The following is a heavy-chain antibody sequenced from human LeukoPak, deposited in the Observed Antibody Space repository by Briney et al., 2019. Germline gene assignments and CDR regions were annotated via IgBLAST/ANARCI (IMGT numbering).Heavy chain of an antibody. V-gene: IGHV3-48*01. J-gene: IGHJ5*02. D-gene: IGHD3-10*01. Sequence: GGSLRLSCAASGFTFSSYSMNWVRQAPGKGLEWVSYISSASNTIYYADSVKGRFTISRDNAKNSMYLQMNSLRAEDTAMYYCARDGWFGDYNWFDPWGQGTLVTVSS. CDR1: GFTFSSYS. CDR3: ARDGWFGDYNWFDP. CDR2: ISSASNTI.